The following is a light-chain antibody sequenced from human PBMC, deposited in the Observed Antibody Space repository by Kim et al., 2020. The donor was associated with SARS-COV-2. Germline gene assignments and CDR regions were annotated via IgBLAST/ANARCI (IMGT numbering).Light chain of an antibody. Sequence: QSALTQPASMSGPPGQSITISCAGTSSDVGSYDLVSWYQQHPGRAPKLLIFEVNKRPSGVSNRFSGSKSGNAASLTISGLQAEDEADYYCCSFAGRDTLLFGGGTQLTVL. V-gene: IGLV2-23*02. J-gene: IGLJ3*02. CDR3: CSFAGRDTLL. CDR1: SSDVGSYDL. CDR2: EVN.